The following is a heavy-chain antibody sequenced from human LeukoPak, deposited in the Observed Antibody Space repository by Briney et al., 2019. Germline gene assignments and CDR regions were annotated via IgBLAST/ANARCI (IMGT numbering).Heavy chain of an antibody. Sequence: GRSLRLSCAASGFTFSSYGMHWVRQAPGKGLEWVAVIWYDGSNKYYADSVKGRFTISRDNSKNTLYLQMNSLRAEDTAVYYCATAGLAPYYYDSSGYYRYWGQGTLVTVSS. CDR2: IWYDGSNK. V-gene: IGHV3-33*01. CDR1: GFTFSSYG. D-gene: IGHD3-22*01. CDR3: ATAGLAPYYYDSSGYYRY. J-gene: IGHJ4*02.